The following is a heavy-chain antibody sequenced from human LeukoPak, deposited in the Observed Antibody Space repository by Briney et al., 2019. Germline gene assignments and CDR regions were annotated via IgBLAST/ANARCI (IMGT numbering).Heavy chain of an antibody. CDR1: GGSISSYY. D-gene: IGHD3-3*01. CDR2: INHSGST. CDR3: ARGGDYDFWSGYPPRYGMDV. V-gene: IGHV4-34*01. Sequence: SETLSLTCTVSGGSISSYYWSWIRQPPGKGLEWIGEINHSGSTNYSPSLKSRVTISVDTSKNQFSLKLSSVTAADTAVYYCARGGDYDFWSGYPPRYGMDVWGQGTTVTVSS. J-gene: IGHJ6*02.